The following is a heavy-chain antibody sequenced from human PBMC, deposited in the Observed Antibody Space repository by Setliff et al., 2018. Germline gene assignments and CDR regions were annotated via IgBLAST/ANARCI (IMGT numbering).Heavy chain of an antibody. Sequence: GESLKISCKGSGYSFTSYWIGWVRQTPGKGLEWMGIIYPGDSDTRYSPSFQGQVTISADKSISTAYLQWSSLKASDTAMYYCARALYPSSFIGHNWFDPWGQGTLVTVSS. CDR3: ARALYPSSFIGHNWFDP. J-gene: IGHJ5*02. CDR2: IYPGDSDT. CDR1: GYSFTSYW. V-gene: IGHV5-51*01. D-gene: IGHD2-2*01.